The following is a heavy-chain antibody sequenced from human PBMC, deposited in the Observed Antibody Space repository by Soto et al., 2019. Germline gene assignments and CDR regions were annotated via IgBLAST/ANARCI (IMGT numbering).Heavy chain of an antibody. CDR3: DRVNYDSSGYGWFDY. V-gene: IGHV3-72*01. Sequence: GGSLSLSCAASGFIFSDHHMDWVRQAPGKGLEWIGRSRNKANSYATQYAASVKGRFTVSRDESKNSLFLQMNTLETGGTAVYYCDRVNYDSSGYGWFDYWGQGTMVTVSS. J-gene: IGHJ5*01. CDR1: GFIFSDHH. D-gene: IGHD3-22*01. CDR2: SRNKANSYAT.